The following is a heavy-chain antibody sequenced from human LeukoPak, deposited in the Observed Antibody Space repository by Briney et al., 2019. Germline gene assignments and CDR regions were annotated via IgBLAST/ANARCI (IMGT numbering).Heavy chain of an antibody. V-gene: IGHV3-23*01. CDR2: ISPSGDIL. CDR1: GFTFRSHG. CDR3: AHISSSLDAFDI. Sequence: GGSLRLSCAASGFTFRSHGMNWVRQAPGKGLEWVSGISPSGDILYYADSVKGQFTISRDNSKNTVYLQMNSLRAEDTAVYYCAHISSSLDAFDIWGQGTMVTVSS. J-gene: IGHJ3*02. D-gene: IGHD6-6*01.